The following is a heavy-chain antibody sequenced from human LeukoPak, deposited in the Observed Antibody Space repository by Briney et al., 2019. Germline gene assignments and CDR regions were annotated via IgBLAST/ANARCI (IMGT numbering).Heavy chain of an antibody. CDR1: GYTFTGYY. D-gene: IGHD1-1*01. CDR3: ARVEGNDVHYFDY. V-gene: IGHV1-2*02. CDR2: INPNSGGT. Sequence: WASVKVSCKASGYTFTGYYMHWVRQAPGQGLEWMGWINPNSGGTNYAQKFQGRVTMTRDTSISTASMELSRLISDDTAVYYCARVEGNDVHYFDYWGQGTLVTVSS. J-gene: IGHJ4*02.